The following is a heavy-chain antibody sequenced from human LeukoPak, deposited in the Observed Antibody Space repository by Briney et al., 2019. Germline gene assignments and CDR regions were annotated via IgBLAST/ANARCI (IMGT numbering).Heavy chain of an antibody. J-gene: IGHJ4*02. D-gene: IGHD4-17*01. CDR3: ARDYGDYCFDY. CDR1: GGSISSSTYY. Sequence: SETLSLTCTVSGGSISSSTYYWGWIRQPPGKGLEWTGNIYYKGSTYYNPSLKSRVAISVDTSKNHFSLKLNSVTAADTAVYNCARDYGDYCFDYWGQGTLVTVSS. CDR2: IYYKGST. V-gene: IGHV4-39*02.